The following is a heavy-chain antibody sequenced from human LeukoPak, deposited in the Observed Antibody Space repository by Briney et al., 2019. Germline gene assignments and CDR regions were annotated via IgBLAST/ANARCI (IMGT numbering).Heavy chain of an antibody. CDR2: MNPNSGNT. CDR3: ARGGGSIRHSYYYYVDV. J-gene: IGHJ6*03. V-gene: IGHV1-8*03. Sequence: ASVKVSCKASGYTFTSYDINWVRQATGQGLEWMGWMNPNSGNTGYAQKFQGRVTTTRNTSISTAYMELSSLRDEDAALYYCARGGGSIRHSYYYYVDVWGKGTTVTVSS. CDR1: GYTFTSYD. D-gene: IGHD2-15*01.